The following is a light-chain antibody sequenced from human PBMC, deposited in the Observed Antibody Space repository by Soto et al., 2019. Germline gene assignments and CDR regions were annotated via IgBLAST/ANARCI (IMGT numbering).Light chain of an antibody. Sequence: QSVLTQPASVSGSPGQSITISCTGSSSDVGGHNYVSWYQQHPGKAPKLMIYEVTKRPSGVSNRFSGSKSGNTASLTISGLQAEDEADYYCQSYDRSLRGYVFGTGTKVTVL. CDR2: EVT. CDR1: SSDVGGHNY. V-gene: IGLV2-14*01. J-gene: IGLJ1*01. CDR3: QSYDRSLRGYV.